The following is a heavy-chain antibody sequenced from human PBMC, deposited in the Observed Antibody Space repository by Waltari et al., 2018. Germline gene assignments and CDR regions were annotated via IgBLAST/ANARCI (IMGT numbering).Heavy chain of an antibody. D-gene: IGHD1-1*01. CDR1: GGTFSTYT. CDR2: IIPFLGIS. CDR3: ARSGEMKGTVDY. J-gene: IGHJ4*02. Sequence: HVQLEQSGAEVKKPGSSVKVSCKASGGTFSTYTVTSVRQAPGQGLEWMGSIIPFLGISKYAQSLQARLTITVDQSTNTGYMELNNLRPEDTGVYYCARSGEMKGTVDYWGQGTLVTVSS. V-gene: IGHV1-69*02.